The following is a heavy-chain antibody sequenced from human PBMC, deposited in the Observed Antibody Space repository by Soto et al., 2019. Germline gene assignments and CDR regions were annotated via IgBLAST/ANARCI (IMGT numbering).Heavy chain of an antibody. Sequence: QVQLQESGPGLVKPSQTLSLTCTVSGGSISSGGYYWSWIRQHPGKGLEWIGYIYYSGSTYYNPSLKSRVTISVDTSKNQFSLKRSSVTAADTAVYYCARSYGVNYYYYGMDVWGQGTTVTVSS. CDR2: IYYSGST. J-gene: IGHJ6*02. V-gene: IGHV4-31*03. CDR3: ARSYGVNYYYYGMDV. CDR1: GGSISSGGYY. D-gene: IGHD4-17*01.